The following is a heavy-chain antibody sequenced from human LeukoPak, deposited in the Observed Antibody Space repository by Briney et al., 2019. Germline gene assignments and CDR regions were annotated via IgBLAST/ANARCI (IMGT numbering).Heavy chain of an antibody. J-gene: IGHJ4*02. CDR2: IYYSGST. Sequence: SETLSLTCTVSGGSISSDYWSWIRQPPGKGLEWIGYIYYSGSTNYNPSLKSRVTISVDTSKNQFSLKLSSVTAADTAVYYCARYDYYYGSGSYIADYWGQGTLVTVSS. CDR3: ARYDYYYGSGSYIADY. V-gene: IGHV4-59*08. CDR1: GGSISSDY. D-gene: IGHD3-10*01.